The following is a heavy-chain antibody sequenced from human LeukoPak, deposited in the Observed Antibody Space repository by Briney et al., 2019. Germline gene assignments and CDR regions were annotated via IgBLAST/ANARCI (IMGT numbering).Heavy chain of an antibody. CDR3: AKDSSGYYKPIDS. CDR1: GFTFKGFA. D-gene: IGHD3-22*01. CDR2: ISGSGSNT. V-gene: IGHV3-23*01. J-gene: IGHJ4*02. Sequence: GGSLRLPCAASGFTFKGFAMSGAPRARGKGREGVPSISGSGSNTYYADSVKGRFTISRDNSKNTLYLQMNSLRAEDTAVYYCAKDSSGYYKPIDSWGQGTLVIVSS.